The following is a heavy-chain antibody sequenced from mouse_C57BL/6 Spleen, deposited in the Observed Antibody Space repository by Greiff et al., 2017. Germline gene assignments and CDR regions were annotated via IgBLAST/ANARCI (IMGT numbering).Heavy chain of an antibody. CDR1: GYTFTDYE. D-gene: IGHD2-3*01. J-gene: IGHJ3*01. V-gene: IGHV1-15*01. Sequence: VQGVESGAELVRPGASVTLSCKASGYTFTDYEMHWVKQTPVHGLEWIGAIDPETGGTAYNQKFKGKDILTADKSSSTAYMELRSLTSEDSAVYYCTREAGYYWFADWGQGTLVTVSA. CDR2: IDPETGGT. CDR3: TREAGYYWFAD.